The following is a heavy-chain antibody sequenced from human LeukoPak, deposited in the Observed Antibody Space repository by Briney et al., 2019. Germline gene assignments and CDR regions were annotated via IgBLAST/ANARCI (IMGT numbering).Heavy chain of an antibody. V-gene: IGHV3-30*18. Sequence: GGSLRLSCAASGFSFSSYGMHWVRQAPGKGLEWVAVISYDGSNKYYADSVKGRFTISRDNSKNTLYLQMHSLRAEDTAVYYCAKDARNYDSSGYYDDPGYFDYRGQGTLVTVSS. J-gene: IGHJ4*02. CDR3: AKDARNYDSSGYYDDPGYFDY. D-gene: IGHD3-22*01. CDR1: GFSFSSYG. CDR2: ISYDGSNK.